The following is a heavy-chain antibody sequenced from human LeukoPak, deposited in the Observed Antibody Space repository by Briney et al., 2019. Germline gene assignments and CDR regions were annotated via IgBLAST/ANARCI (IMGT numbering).Heavy chain of an antibody. CDR1: GYIFVSHG. V-gene: IGHV1-18*04. CDR3: AREIPPLATVITKYYLYFMDV. Sequence: ASVKVSCKASGYIFVSHGISWVRQAPGQGLEWMGWISPHNGKTEYAQKFQGRVSMTRDTSTSTVYMELRSLRSDDTDVYYCAREIPPLATVITKYYLYFMDVWGKGTTVTVSS. D-gene: IGHD4-23*01. J-gene: IGHJ6*03. CDR2: ISPHNGKT.